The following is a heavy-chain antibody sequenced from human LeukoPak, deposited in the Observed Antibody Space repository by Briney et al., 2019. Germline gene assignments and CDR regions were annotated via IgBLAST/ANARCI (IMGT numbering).Heavy chain of an antibody. CDR2: INQDGSEK. V-gene: IGHV3-7*01. J-gene: IGHJ4*02. D-gene: IGHD5-24*01. CDR3: ARERDGRFFDY. Sequence: AGGSLGLSCAVSGLTFRSFWMSWVRQAPGKGLEWVANINQDGSEKYFVDSVRGRFTISRDNSKNSLHLQMNTLRAEDTAVYYCARERDGRFFDYWGQGTLVTVSS. CDR1: GLTFRSFW.